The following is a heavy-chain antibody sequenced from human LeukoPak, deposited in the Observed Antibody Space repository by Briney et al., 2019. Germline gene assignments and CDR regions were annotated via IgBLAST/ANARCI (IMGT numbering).Heavy chain of an antibody. J-gene: IGHJ6*02. CDR2: VSSYDGYRK. Sequence: GSLRLSCGASGFTFNIHAMHWVRQAPGKGLEWVAAVSSYDGYRKTYADSVKGRFTISRDNSQNTLYLQMNSLRVEDTAVYYCARDRIGGGGLRWGGMDVWGQGTTVSVSS. CDR1: GFTFNIHA. D-gene: IGHD3-16*01. V-gene: IGHV3-30-3*01. CDR3: ARDRIGGGGLRWGGMDV.